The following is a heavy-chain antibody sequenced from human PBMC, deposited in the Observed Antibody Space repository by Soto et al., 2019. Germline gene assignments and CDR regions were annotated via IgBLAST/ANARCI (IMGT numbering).Heavy chain of an antibody. Sequence: EVQLVESGGGLAQPGGSPRLSCAASGFTLSGYAMDWVRQAPGKGLEYVSGISTNGVGTYYANSVQGRFTISRDNSKNTVYLQMDSLRPEDMAVYYCARRARPDFYYMDVWGKGTTVTVSS. CDR3: ARRARPDFYYMDV. CDR1: GFTLSGYA. CDR2: ISTNGVGT. J-gene: IGHJ6*03. V-gene: IGHV3-64*01. D-gene: IGHD6-6*01.